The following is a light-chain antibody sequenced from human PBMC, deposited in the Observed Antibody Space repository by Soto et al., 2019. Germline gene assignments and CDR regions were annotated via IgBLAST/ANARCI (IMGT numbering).Light chain of an antibody. V-gene: IGKV3-15*01. CDR2: GAS. Sequence: EVVMTQSPATLSVSPGERAILSCSASQSIGTKVAWYQQRPGQAPRLLIYGASTRATDIPARFSGSGSGTEFTLTLSSLQSDDFAVYYCQQYNRWTSITFGQGTRL. J-gene: IGKJ5*01. CDR1: QSIGTK. CDR3: QQYNRWTSIT.